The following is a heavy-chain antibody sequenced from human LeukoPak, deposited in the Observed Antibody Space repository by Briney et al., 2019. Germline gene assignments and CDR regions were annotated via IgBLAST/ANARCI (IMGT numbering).Heavy chain of an antibody. Sequence: SETLSLTCAVSGGSFGDFYWSWIRQPPGKGLEWIGEINHSGYTNYYPSLKSRVTISVDTSKNQFSLRLSSVTAADTAVYYCAVGGLELGDYWGQGTLVTVSS. J-gene: IGHJ4*02. CDR2: INHSGYT. D-gene: IGHD1-7*01. CDR1: GGSFGDFY. V-gene: IGHV4-34*01. CDR3: AVGGLELGDY.